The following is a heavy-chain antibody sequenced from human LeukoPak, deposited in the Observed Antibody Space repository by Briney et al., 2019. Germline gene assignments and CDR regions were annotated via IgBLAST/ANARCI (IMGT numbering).Heavy chain of an antibody. CDR1: GFTFSTYA. CDR2: ISGGGEST. J-gene: IGHJ4*02. Sequence: GGSLRLSCAASGFTFSTYAMSWVRQPPGKGLEWVSGISGGGESTYYADSVKGRFTISRDNSKNTLYLQMNSLRAEDTAVYYCARLYCSGGGCYEDYWGQGTLVTVSS. V-gene: IGHV3-23*01. CDR3: ARLYCSGGGCYEDY. D-gene: IGHD2-15*01.